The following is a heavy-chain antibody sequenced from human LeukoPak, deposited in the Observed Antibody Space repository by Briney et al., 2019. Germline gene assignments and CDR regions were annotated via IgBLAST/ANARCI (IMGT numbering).Heavy chain of an antibody. CDR1: GGSITGYY. CDR2: IHYTGAT. Sequence: SETLSLTCTVYGGSITGYYWSWIRQTPGRGLGWVGEIHYTGATSYNPSPKSRATISTDTSKNQFSLRLSSVTAADTAVYYCARGNILTGYCFDFWGQGALVTVSS. J-gene: IGHJ4*02. CDR3: ARGNILTGYCFDF. V-gene: IGHV4-34*01. D-gene: IGHD3-9*01.